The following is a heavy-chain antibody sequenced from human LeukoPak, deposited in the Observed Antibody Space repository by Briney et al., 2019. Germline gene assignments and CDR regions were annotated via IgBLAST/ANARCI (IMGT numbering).Heavy chain of an antibody. CDR2: INHSGST. V-gene: IGHV4-34*01. Sequence: PSETLSLTCAVYGGSFSGYYWSWIRQPPGKGLEWIGEINHSGSTNYNPSLKSRVTISVDTSKNQFSLKLSSVTAADTAVYYCATRVSGVVVAPYWYFDLWGRGTLVTVFS. D-gene: IGHD2-15*01. CDR3: ATRVSGVVVAPYWYFDL. J-gene: IGHJ2*01. CDR1: GGSFSGYY.